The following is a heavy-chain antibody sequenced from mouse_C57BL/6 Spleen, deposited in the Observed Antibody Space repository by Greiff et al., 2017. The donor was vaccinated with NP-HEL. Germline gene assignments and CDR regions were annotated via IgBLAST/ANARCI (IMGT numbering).Heavy chain of an antibody. D-gene: IGHD5-1-1*01. J-gene: IGHJ2*01. CDR3: ARSYLHFDY. CDR2: ISSGSSTI. Sequence: DVQLQESGGGLVKPGGSLKLSCAASGFTFSDYGMHWVRQAPEKGLEWVAYISSGSSTIYYADTVKGRFTISRDNAKNTLFLQMTSLGSEDTAMYYCARSYLHFDYWGQGTTLTVSS. V-gene: IGHV5-17*01. CDR1: GFTFSDYG.